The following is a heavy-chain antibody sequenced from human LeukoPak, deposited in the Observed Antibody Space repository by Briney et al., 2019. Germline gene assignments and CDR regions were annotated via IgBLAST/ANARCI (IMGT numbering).Heavy chain of an antibody. Sequence: GGSLRLSCAASGFTVSSNYMSWVRQAPGKGLEWVSVIYSGGSTYYADSVKGRFTISRDNSKNTLYLQMNSLRAEDTAVYYCARTYSSGWGAFDIWGQGTMVTVSS. V-gene: IGHV3-53*01. CDR2: IYSGGST. D-gene: IGHD6-19*01. CDR3: ARTYSSGWGAFDI. J-gene: IGHJ3*02. CDR1: GFTVSSNY.